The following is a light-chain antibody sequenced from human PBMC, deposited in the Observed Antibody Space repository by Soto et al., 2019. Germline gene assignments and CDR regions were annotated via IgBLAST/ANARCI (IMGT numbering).Light chain of an antibody. Sequence: QSVLTQPPSASGTPGPRVTISCSGSNSNIGSNTVNWYQQLPGTAPKLLIYSNNQRPSGVPDRFSGSKSGTSASLAISGLQSEDEADYYCAAWDDSLNGPVFGGGTKLTVL. CDR2: SNN. CDR3: AAWDDSLNGPV. V-gene: IGLV1-44*01. J-gene: IGLJ2*01. CDR1: NSNIGSNT.